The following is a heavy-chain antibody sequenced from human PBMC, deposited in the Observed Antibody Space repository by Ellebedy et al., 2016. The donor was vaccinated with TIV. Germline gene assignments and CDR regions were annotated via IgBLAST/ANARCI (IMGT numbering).Heavy chain of an antibody. CDR1: GFSFSTYA. CDR2: ASDGGHGT. D-gene: IGHD3-10*01. J-gene: IGHJ4*02. Sequence: PGGSLRLSCAASGFSFSTYAMIWVRQAPGKGLEWVSSASDGGHGTDYAASVEGRFTISRDHSQSTIYLQMDSLRADDTAVYYCAKVREWYGDAVNSWGPGTRVTVSS. CDR3: AKVREWYGDAVNS. V-gene: IGHV3-23*01.